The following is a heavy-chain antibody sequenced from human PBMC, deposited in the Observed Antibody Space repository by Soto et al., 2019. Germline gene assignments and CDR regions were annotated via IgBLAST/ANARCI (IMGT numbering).Heavy chain of an antibody. CDR1: GGSISSYY. CDR2: IYTSGST. D-gene: IGHD2-2*02. J-gene: IGHJ6*02. CDR3: ASDEPAAILLPYYGMDV. Sequence: QVQLQESGPGLVKSSETLSLTCTVSGGSISSYYWSWIRQPAGKGLEWIGRIYTSGSTNYNPTLKSRVTMSVDTSKTQFSLKLSSVTAADTAVYYCASDEPAAILLPYYGMDVWGQGTTVTVSS. V-gene: IGHV4-4*07.